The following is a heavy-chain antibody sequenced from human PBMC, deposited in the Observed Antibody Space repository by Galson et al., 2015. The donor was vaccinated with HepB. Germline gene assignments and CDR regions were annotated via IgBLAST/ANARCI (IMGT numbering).Heavy chain of an antibody. CDR3: ARGGLAAAGTQEYNWFDP. CDR1: GYTFTGYY. D-gene: IGHD6-13*01. Sequence: SVKVSCKASGYTFTGYYMHWVRQAPGQGLEWMGWINPNSGGTNYAQKFQGWVTMTRDTSISTAYMELSRLRSDDTAVYYCARGGLAAAGTQEYNWFDPWGQGTLVTVSS. V-gene: IGHV1-2*04. J-gene: IGHJ5*02. CDR2: INPNSGGT.